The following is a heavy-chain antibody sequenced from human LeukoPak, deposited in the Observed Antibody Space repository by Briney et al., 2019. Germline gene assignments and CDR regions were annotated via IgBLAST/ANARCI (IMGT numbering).Heavy chain of an antibody. D-gene: IGHD3-10*01. CDR3: ASRGSGSPDTPADY. CDR2: ITHSGST. J-gene: IGHJ4*02. Sequence: SETLSLTCAFFGGSFSDYYWSWIRQSPGKGLEWIGEITHSGSTNYNPSLKSRVTMSIDTSKNHFSLKVSSVTAADTAVYYCASRGSGSPDTPADYWGQGTLVTVSS. V-gene: IGHV4-34*01. CDR1: GGSFSDYY.